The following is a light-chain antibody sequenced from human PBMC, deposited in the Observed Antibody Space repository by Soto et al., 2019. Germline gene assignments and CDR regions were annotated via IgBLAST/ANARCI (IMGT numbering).Light chain of an antibody. CDR2: DAS. V-gene: IGKV3-11*01. CDR3: QQRSIWPQT. Sequence: EFVLTQSPAILSLSPGERATLSCRASQSVFRSLAWYQQKSGQAPRLLIYDASNRATGTPARFSGSGSGTDFTLTISSLEPEDFAVYYCQQRSIWPQTFGQGTTVEIK. J-gene: IGKJ1*01. CDR1: QSVFRS.